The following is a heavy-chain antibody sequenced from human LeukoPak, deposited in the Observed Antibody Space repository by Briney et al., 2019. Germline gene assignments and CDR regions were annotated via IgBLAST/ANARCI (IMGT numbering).Heavy chain of an antibody. CDR1: GGSISSSSYY. D-gene: IGHD1-26*01. Sequence: SETLSLTCTVSGGSISSSSYYWGWIRQPPGKGLEWIGSIYYSGSTYYNPSLKSRVTISVDTSKNQFSLKLGSVTAADTAVYYCARWERNVGGNGYWGQGTLVTVSS. CDR2: IYYSGST. V-gene: IGHV4-39*01. J-gene: IGHJ4*02. CDR3: ARWERNVGGNGY.